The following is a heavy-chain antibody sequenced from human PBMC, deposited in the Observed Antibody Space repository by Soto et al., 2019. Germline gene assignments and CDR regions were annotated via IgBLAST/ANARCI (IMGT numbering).Heavy chain of an antibody. CDR1: GFTFDDYT. D-gene: IGHD6-19*01. CDR2: ISWDGGST. J-gene: IGHJ6*02. Sequence: EVQLVESGGVVVQPGGSLRLSCAASGFTFDDYTMHWGRQAPGKGLEWVSLISWDGGSTYYADSVKGRFIISRDNSKNSLYLQMNSLRTEDTALYYCAKDRAAVTGAYYYYGMDVWGQGTTVTVSS. V-gene: IGHV3-43*01. CDR3: AKDRAAVTGAYYYYGMDV.